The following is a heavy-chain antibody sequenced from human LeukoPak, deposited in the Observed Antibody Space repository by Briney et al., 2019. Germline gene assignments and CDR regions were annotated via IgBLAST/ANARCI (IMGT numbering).Heavy chain of an antibody. V-gene: IGHV3-21*01. CDR3: ARTRSGGSSGDY. J-gene: IGHJ4*02. D-gene: IGHD2-15*01. CDR1: GFIFSSYS. Sequence: GGSLRLSCAASGFIFSSYSMNWVRQAPGKGLEWVSSITSSSYIYYADSVKGRFTISRDNAKNSLFLQMNSLRAEDTAVYYCARTRSGGSSGDYWGQGTLVTVSS. CDR2: ITSSSYI.